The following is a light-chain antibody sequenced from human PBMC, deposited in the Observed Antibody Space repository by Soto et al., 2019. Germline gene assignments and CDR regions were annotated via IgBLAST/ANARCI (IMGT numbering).Light chain of an antibody. J-gene: IGKJ5*01. V-gene: IGKV3-20*01. CDR3: QQYLSSPEIT. CDR2: AAS. CDR1: QSVSTNY. Sequence: EIVLTQSPGTLSLSPGERATLFCRASQSVSTNYLAWYQQRPGQAPTLLIYAASNRATGIPDRFSGSGSGTDFTLTISRLGPEDFAVYYCQQYLSSPEITFGQGTRLEIK.